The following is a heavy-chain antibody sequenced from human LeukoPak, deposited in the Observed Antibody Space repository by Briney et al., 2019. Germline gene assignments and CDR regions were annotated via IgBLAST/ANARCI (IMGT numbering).Heavy chain of an antibody. V-gene: IGHV1-8*01. Sequence: ASVKVSCRASGNSSTSYDINWVRQATGQGLEWMGWMNPNSGYTGYAQKFQGRVTMTRNTSISTAYMELSSLRSEDTAVYYCARGLGNDGIFDYWGQGILVTVSS. CDR3: ARGLGNDGIFDY. D-gene: IGHD1-1*01. CDR2: MNPNSGYT. CDR1: GNSSTSYD. J-gene: IGHJ4*02.